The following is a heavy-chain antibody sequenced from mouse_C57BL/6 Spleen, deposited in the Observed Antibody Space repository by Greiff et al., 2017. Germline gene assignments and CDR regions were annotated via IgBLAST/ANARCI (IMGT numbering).Heavy chain of an antibody. CDR1: GYTFTSYW. V-gene: IGHV1-74*01. J-gene: IGHJ2*01. CDR2: LHPSDSDT. Sequence: QVQLQQPGAELVKPGASVKVSCKASGYTFTSYWMHWVKQRPGQGLEWIGRLHPSDSDTNYNQKFKGKATLTVDKSSSTAYMQLSSLTSEDSAVYYCAMVYYYGSSHFDYWGQGTTLTVAS. CDR3: AMVYYYGSSHFDY. D-gene: IGHD1-1*01.